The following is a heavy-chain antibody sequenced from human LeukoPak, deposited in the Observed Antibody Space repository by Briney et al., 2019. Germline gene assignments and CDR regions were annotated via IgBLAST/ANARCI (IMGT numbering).Heavy chain of an antibody. CDR1: GYTFTSYD. CDR3: ARRAVDNSYYYYMDV. J-gene: IGHJ6*03. D-gene: IGHD6-19*01. V-gene: IGHV1-8*03. Sequence: ASVKVSCKASGYTFTSYDINWVRQVTGQGLEWMGWMNPKSGNTGYAQKFQGRVTITRNTSISTAYMEVSSLRYEDTAVYYCARRAVDNSYYYYMDVWRKGTTVTVSS. CDR2: MNPKSGNT.